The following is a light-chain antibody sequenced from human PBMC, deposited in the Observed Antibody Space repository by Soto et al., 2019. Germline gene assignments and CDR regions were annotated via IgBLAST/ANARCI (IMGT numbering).Light chain of an antibody. V-gene: IGKV1-8*01. CDR2: AAS. Sequence: AIQLTPSPSSLSASVGDRVTITCRASQGISSYLAWYQQKPGKAPKLLIYAASTLQSGVPSRFSGSGSGTDFTLTISSLQSEDFGVYYCQQYNNWPPITFGQGTRLEIK. CDR3: QQYNNWPPIT. J-gene: IGKJ5*01. CDR1: QGISSY.